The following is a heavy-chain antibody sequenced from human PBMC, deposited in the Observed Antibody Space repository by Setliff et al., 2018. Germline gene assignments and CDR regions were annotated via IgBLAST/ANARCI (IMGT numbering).Heavy chain of an antibody. D-gene: IGHD1-1*01. CDR3: ARDMGQPYYFES. CDR2: IYYTGST. CDR1: GGSISSSSHY. V-gene: IGHV4-39*07. J-gene: IGHJ4*02. Sequence: SETLSLTCTVSGGSISSSSHYWGWIRQPPGKGLEWIGSIYYTGSTYYNPSLKSRVTMSVDTSKRQFSLKLGSATATDTAVYYCARDMGQPYYFESWGLGTLVTVSS.